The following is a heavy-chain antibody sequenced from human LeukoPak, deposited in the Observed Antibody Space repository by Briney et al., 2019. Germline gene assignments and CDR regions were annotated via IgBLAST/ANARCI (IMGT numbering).Heavy chain of an antibody. CDR2: ISVFNGNT. Sequence: ASVKASCKASGYTFTNYGVNWVRQAPGQGLEWMGWISVFNGNTHYAQKVQGRVTMTTDTSTSTAYMELRSLRSDDTAVYYCARELVAATSYLDYWGQGTLVTVSS. CDR1: GYTFTNYG. D-gene: IGHD6-25*01. V-gene: IGHV1-18*01. CDR3: ARELVAATSYLDY. J-gene: IGHJ4*02.